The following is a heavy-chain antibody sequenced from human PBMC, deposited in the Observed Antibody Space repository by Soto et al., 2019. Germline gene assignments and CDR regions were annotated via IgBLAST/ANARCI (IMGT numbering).Heavy chain of an antibody. CDR3: AKDREIAVAGSFDY. CDR1: GFTFSSYA. Sequence: LRLSCAASGFTFSSYAMSWVRQAPGKGLEWVSAISGSGGSTYYADSVKGRFTISRDNSKNTLYLQMNSLRAEDTAVYYCAKDREIAVAGSFDYWGQGTLVTVSS. CDR2: ISGSGGST. V-gene: IGHV3-23*01. J-gene: IGHJ4*02. D-gene: IGHD6-19*01.